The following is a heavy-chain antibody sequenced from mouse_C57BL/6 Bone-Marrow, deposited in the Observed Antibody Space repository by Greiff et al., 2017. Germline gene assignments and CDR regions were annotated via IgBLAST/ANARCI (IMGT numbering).Heavy chain of an antibody. V-gene: IGHV5-4*01. J-gene: IGHJ4*01. CDR2: ISDGGSYT. D-gene: IGHD1-1*01. Sequence: EVKLQESGGGLVKPGGSLKLSCEASGFTFSSYAMSWVRQTPEKRLEWVATISDGGSYTYYPDNVQGRFTISRDNAKNNLYLQMRHLKSEDTAMYYCARDRVDYAMDYWGQGTSVTVSS. CDR3: ARDRVDYAMDY. CDR1: GFTFSSYA.